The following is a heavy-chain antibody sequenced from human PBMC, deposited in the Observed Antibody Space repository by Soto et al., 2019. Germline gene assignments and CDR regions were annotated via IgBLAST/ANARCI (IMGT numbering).Heavy chain of an antibody. J-gene: IGHJ4*02. CDR2: IKQDESEK. D-gene: IGHD1-7*01. V-gene: IGHV3-7*01. CDR3: VRGGMNYAS. CDR1: GFTFSDSW. Sequence: EVQLVESGGGLVQPGGSLRLSCTASGFTFSDSWMTWVRQAPGKWLEWVARIKQDESEKKYADSVKGRLYISRDNAKNSRYLQMDSLRGEDTSVYYSVRGGMNYASWGQGTLVAVSS.